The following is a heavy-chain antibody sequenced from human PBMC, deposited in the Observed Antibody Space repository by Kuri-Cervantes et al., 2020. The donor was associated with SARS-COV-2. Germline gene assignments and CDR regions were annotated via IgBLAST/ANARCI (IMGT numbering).Heavy chain of an antibody. CDR2: INHSGST. CDR3: ARGTGDLDQ. Sequence: GSLRLSCTVSGGSISSSSYYWSWIRQTPEMGLEWIGGINHSGSTNYNPSLRSRVTMAVDTSKNQFPLKQTSVTAADTAVYYCARGTGDLDQWGQGTLVTVSS. CDR1: GGSISSSSYY. J-gene: IGHJ5*02. D-gene: IGHD7-27*01. V-gene: IGHV4-39*06.